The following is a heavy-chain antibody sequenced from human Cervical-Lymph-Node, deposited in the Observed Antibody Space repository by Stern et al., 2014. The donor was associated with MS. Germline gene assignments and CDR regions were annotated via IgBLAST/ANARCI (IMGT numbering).Heavy chain of an antibody. CDR2: ISVVGINN. J-gene: IGHJ6*02. CDR3: MGVGDAMDV. Sequence: VKLEASGGGVVQPGRSLRLYCAASGFSISSLGLHWVRQAPGKGLEWVAVISVVGINNKYVDALKGRFSISSDNSNNTMYLQMNSLRPEDTAVYYCMGVGDAMDVWGQGTTVIVS. V-gene: IGHV3-30*03. CDR1: GFSISSLG.